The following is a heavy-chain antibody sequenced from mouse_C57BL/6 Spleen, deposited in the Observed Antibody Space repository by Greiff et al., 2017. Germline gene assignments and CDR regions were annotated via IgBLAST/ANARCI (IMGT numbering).Heavy chain of an antibody. V-gene: IGHV1-82*01. CDR2: IYPGDGDT. D-gene: IGHD2-3*01. CDR3: ARGDDGYPAWFAY. Sequence: VKLVESGPELVKPGASVKISCKASGYAFSSSWMNWVKQRPGKGLEWIGRIYPGDGDTNYNGKFKGKATLTADKSSSTAYMQLSSLTSEDSAVYFCARGDDGYPAWFAYWGQGTLVTVSA. J-gene: IGHJ3*01. CDR1: GYAFSSSW.